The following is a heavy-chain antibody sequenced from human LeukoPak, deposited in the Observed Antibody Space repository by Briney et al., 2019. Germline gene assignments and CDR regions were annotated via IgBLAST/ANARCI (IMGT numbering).Heavy chain of an antibody. D-gene: IGHD1-26*01. CDR2: IYTSGNT. V-gene: IGHV4-61*02. J-gene: IGHJ5*02. Sequence: PSETLSLTCTVSGGSTSSGNYYWSWIRQPAGKGLEWIGRIYTSGNTMYNPSLKSRVTISIDTSKSQFSLKLTSVTAADTALYYCARGVGSSESNWFDPWGQGTLATVSS. CDR1: GGSTSSGNYY. CDR3: ARGVGSSESNWFDP.